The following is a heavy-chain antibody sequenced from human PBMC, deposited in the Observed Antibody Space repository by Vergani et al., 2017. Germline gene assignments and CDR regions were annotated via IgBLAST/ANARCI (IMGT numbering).Heavy chain of an antibody. J-gene: IGHJ3*01. Sequence: QVQLHQWGAGLLKTSETLSLTCAVSGADFNSYQWTWIRQSPGRGLEWIGEIDDKGKSICNPTLKSRVTISVDNFKRHFSLHVTSVTAADSAMYYCVRREFLGSPRSFDFWGAGIPVTDSS. CDR1: GADFNSYQ. D-gene: IGHD3-10*01. V-gene: IGHV4-34*01. CDR2: IDDKGKS. CDR3: VRREFLGSPRSFDF.